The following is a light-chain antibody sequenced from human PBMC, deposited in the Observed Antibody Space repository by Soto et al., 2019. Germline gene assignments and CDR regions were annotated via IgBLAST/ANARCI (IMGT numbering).Light chain of an antibody. CDR1: QSINTL. CDR3: QQYNNWPIT. Sequence: ELALTHSPATLSVSPGEGATLSCRASQSINTLLAWYQQKPGQAPRLLIYRASTRATDIPARFSGSGSGTDFTLTISSLQSEDFAIYYCQQYNNWPITLGQGTRLAIK. J-gene: IGKJ5*01. CDR2: RAS. V-gene: IGKV3-15*01.